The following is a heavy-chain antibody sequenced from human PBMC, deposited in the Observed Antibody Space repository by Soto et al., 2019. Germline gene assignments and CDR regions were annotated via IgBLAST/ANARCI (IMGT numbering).Heavy chain of an antibody. CDR1: GGSISSYC. V-gene: IGHV4-59*01. CDR2: IYYSGST. Sequence: PSETLSLTCTVSGGSISSYCWSWIRQPPGKGLEWIGYIYYSGSTNYNPSLKSRVTISVDTSKNQFSLKLSSVTAADTAVYYCAGEYTFGLHYFDYGGKGTRVPVS. D-gene: IGHD5-18*01. CDR3: AGEYTFGLHYFDY. J-gene: IGHJ4*02.